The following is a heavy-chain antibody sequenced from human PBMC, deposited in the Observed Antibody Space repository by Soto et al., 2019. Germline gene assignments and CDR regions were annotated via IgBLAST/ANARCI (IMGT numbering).Heavy chain of an antibody. CDR3: AREVQVHSPAFVY. Sequence: QVQLVQSGAEMKKPGSSVKVSCQSSGGTSNTYAMNWVRQAPGQGPEWMGDISPMFGAANYAPKFQGRVTITADVSTGTSYMQLSRLTSEDTALYFCAREVQVHSPAFVYWGQGTLVTVSS. CDR2: ISPMFGAA. D-gene: IGHD2-15*01. J-gene: IGHJ4*02. CDR1: GGTSNTYA. V-gene: IGHV1-69*19.